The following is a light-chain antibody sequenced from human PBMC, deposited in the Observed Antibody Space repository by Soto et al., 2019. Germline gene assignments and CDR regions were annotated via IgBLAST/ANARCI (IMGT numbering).Light chain of an antibody. Sequence: DVVMTQSPLSLPVTPGEPASISCRASQSLLYSNGYNYLDWYLQKPGQSPQLLIYMGSNRAPGVPHRFSVSGSGKYFSLKISRVEAEDVGVYYCMQNIDIPWSFGQGTKVEI. CDR3: MQNIDIPWS. CDR2: MGS. J-gene: IGKJ1*01. V-gene: IGKV2-28*01. CDR1: QSLLYSNGYNY.